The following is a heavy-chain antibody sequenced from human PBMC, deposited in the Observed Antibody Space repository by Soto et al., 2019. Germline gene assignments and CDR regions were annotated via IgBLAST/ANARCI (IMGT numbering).Heavy chain of an antibody. CDR3: TTYSGAAFEY. Sequence: GGSLRLSCVASGLTFNNAWMNWVRQAPGKGLEWVGRIRSKSDGGTTDYAAPVKGRFTISRDDSKNMVDLQMSSLKTEDTAIYYCTTYSGAAFEYWGQGALVTVSS. CDR2: IRSKSDGGTT. CDR1: GLTFNNAW. V-gene: IGHV3-15*01. D-gene: IGHD1-26*01. J-gene: IGHJ4*02.